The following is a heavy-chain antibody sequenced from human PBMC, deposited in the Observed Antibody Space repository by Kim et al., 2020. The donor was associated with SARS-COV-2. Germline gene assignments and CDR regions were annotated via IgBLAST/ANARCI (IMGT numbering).Heavy chain of an antibody. D-gene: IGHD6-13*01. Sequence: TTYNPSLKSRVTISVDTSKNQFSLKLSSVTAADTAVYYCARDVAAAYFDYWGQGTLVTVSS. V-gene: IGHV4-59*01. CDR3: ARDVAAAYFDY. CDR2: T. J-gene: IGHJ4*02.